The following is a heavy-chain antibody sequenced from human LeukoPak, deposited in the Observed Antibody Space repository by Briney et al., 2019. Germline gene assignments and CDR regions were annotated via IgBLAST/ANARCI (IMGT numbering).Heavy chain of an antibody. V-gene: IGHV3-9*01. CDR1: GFTFDDYA. CDR3: AKDQDFWSGYSELALDV. J-gene: IGHJ6*04. D-gene: IGHD3-3*01. Sequence: PGRSLRLSCAASGFTFDDYAMHWVRQAPGKGLEWVSGISWNSGSIGYADSVKGRFTISRDNAKNSLYLQMNSLRAEDTALYYCAKDQDFWSGYSELALDVWGKGTTVTVSS. CDR2: ISWNSGSI.